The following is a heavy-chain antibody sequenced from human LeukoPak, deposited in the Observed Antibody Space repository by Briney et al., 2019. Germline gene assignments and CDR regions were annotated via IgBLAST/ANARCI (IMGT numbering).Heavy chain of an antibody. J-gene: IGHJ4*02. Sequence: PGRFLRLSCAASGFTFDDYAMHWVRQAPGKGLEWVSGISWNSGSIGYADSVKGRFTISRDISKKTLYLQMNSLRAEDTAVYYCAKDRGVFGVAYSLDYWGQGSLVTVTS. CDR2: ISWNSGSI. D-gene: IGHD3-3*01. CDR3: AKDRGVFGVAYSLDY. CDR1: GFTFDDYA. V-gene: IGHV3-9*01.